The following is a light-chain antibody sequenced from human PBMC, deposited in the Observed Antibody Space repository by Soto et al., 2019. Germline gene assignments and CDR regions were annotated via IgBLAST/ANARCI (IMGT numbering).Light chain of an antibody. Sequence: ELVMSQSPATLSVSPGERVTLSCRASLSIRKNLDWYQKKPGQAPTLLIYAASTRATGVPARFSGSGSGTEFTLTISSLQSEDFATYYCQQSHNYMYTFGQGTKVDIK. CDR2: AAS. CDR3: QQSHNYMYT. V-gene: IGKV3-15*01. CDR1: LSIRKN. J-gene: IGKJ2*01.